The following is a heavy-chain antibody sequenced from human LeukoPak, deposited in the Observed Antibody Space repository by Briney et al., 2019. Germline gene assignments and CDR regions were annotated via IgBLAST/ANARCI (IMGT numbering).Heavy chain of an antibody. CDR1: GFTFSSYE. V-gene: IGHV3-48*03. CDR2: ITSSGNTM. D-gene: IGHD1-26*01. J-gene: IGHJ4*02. Sequence: GGSLRLSCAASGFTFSSYEMNWVRQAPGKGLEWVSFITSSGNTMYYADSVKGRFTISRDNAKNSLYLQMNSLRADDTAVYYCAKDLGRYRNNYFDYWGQGTLVTVSS. CDR3: AKDLGRYRNNYFDY.